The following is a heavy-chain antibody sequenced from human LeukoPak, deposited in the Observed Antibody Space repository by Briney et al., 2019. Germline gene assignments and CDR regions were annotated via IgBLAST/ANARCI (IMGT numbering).Heavy chain of an antibody. D-gene: IGHD6-13*01. CDR1: GYSISSGYY. CDR3: ARDRVGQQLVGRNSYYMDV. V-gene: IGHV4-38-2*02. CDR2: IYHSGST. Sequence: SETLSLTCTVSGYSISSGYYWGWIRQPPGKGLEWIGSIYHSGSTYHNPSLKSRVTISVDTSKNQFSLKLSSVTAADTAVYYCARDRVGQQLVGRNSYYMDVWGKGTTVTISS. J-gene: IGHJ6*03.